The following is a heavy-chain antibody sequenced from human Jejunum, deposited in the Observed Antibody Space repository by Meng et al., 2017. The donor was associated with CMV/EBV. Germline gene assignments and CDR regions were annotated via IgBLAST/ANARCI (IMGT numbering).Heavy chain of an antibody. V-gene: IGHV2-5*01. Sequence: TSSGVGVGWRRQPPGKGLAWLALGYWNDDKRYNPSLKSRLTITRDHSKHQVVLTLANMDPADTATYFCARSGGSTWYEEKNWFDPWGQGTLVTVSS. CDR1: TSSGVG. CDR3: ARSGGSTWYEEKNWFDP. CDR2: GYWNDDK. D-gene: IGHD6-13*01. J-gene: IGHJ5*02.